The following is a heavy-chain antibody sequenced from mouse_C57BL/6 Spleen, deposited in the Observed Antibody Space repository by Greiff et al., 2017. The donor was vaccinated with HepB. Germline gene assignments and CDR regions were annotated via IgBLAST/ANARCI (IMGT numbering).Heavy chain of an antibody. Sequence: QVQLQQPGAELVMPGASVKLSCKASGYTFTSYWMHWVKQRPGQGLEGIGEIDPSDSYTNYNQKFKGKSTLTVDKSSSTAYMQLSSLTSEDSAVYYCARGDDEANSDYWGQGTTLTVSS. D-gene: IGHD3-2*02. V-gene: IGHV1-69*01. J-gene: IGHJ2*01. CDR2: IDPSDSYT. CDR3: ARGDDEANSDY. CDR1: GYTFTSYW.